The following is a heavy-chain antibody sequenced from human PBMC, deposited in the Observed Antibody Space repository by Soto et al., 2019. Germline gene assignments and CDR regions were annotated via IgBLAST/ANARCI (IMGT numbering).Heavy chain of an antibody. Sequence: EVQLVESGGGLVQPGGSLKLSCAASGFIFSGSAVHWVRQASGKGLEWVGRILSKAGNYATAYPAAMKGRFTITRDESENTAFLQMNSLKTEDTAVYYCIRAGSPYYYDYWGQGTLVAVSS. V-gene: IGHV3-73*01. CDR2: ILSKAGNYAT. CDR3: IRAGSPYYYDY. CDR1: GFIFSGSA. J-gene: IGHJ4*02.